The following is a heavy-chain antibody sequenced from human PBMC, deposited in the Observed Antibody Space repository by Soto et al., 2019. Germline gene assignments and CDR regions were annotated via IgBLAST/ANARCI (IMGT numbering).Heavy chain of an antibody. CDR1: GFTFRNYA. D-gene: IGHD2-2*01. J-gene: IGHJ4*01. Sequence: GGSLRLSCVASGFTFRNYAMNWVRQAPGKGLEWVSTISDSGSTYYADSVKGRFTISRDNSKNTLYLQMSSLRAEDTALYFCAKGFDGPHCTRTSCLFYFDYWGHGTQVTVSS. V-gene: IGHV3-23*01. CDR3: AKGFDGPHCTRTSCLFYFDY. CDR2: ISDSGST.